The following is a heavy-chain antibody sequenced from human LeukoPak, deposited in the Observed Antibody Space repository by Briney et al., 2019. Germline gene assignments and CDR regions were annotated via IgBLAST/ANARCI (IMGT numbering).Heavy chain of an antibody. J-gene: IGHJ4*02. Sequence: SETLSLTCTVSGGSISSYYWSWIRQPAGKGLEWIGRIYTSGSTNYNPSLKSRVTMSVDTSKNQFSLKLSSVTAADTAVYYCARQQYSSGWTYYFDYWSQGTLVTVSS. V-gene: IGHV4-4*07. D-gene: IGHD6-19*01. CDR2: IYTSGST. CDR3: ARQQYSSGWTYYFDY. CDR1: GGSISSYY.